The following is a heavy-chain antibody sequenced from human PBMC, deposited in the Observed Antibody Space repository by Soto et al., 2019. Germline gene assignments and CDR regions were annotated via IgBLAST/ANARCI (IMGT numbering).Heavy chain of an antibody. CDR1: GYSISSGYY. J-gene: IGHJ4*02. D-gene: IGHD5-12*01. CDR2: IYHSGST. Sequence: PSETLSLTCAVSGYSISSGYYWGWIRQPPGKGLEWIGSIYHSGSTYYNPSLKSRVTISVDTSKNQSSLKLSSVTAADTAVYYCARAGGYGGYDDYFDYWGQGTLVTVSS. CDR3: ARAGGYGGYDDYFDY. V-gene: IGHV4-38-2*01.